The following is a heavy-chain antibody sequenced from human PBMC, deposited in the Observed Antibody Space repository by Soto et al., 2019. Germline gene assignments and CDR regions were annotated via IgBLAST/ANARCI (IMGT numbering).Heavy chain of an antibody. J-gene: IGHJ5*02. CDR1: GGSVSSGSYC. D-gene: IGHD6-13*01. CDR2: IYYSGST. V-gene: IGHV4-61*01. CDR3: AKSIAADFSFDP. Sequence: SETLSLTCTVYGGSVSSGSYCWSWIRQPPGKGLEWIGYIYYSGSTNYNPSLKSRVTISVDTSKNQFSLKLSSVTAADTAVYYCAKSIAADFSFDPWGQGTLVTVSS.